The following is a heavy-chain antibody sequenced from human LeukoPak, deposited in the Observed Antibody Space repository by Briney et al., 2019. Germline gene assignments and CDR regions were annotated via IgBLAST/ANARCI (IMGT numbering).Heavy chain of an antibody. CDR3: AKDHIRLGELSY. CDR1: GFTFSSYG. D-gene: IGHD3-16*02. CDR2: ISYDGSNK. V-gene: IGHV3-30*18. J-gene: IGHJ4*02. Sequence: GGSLRLSCAASGFTFSSYGMHWVRQAPGKGLEWVAVISYDGSNKYYADSVKGRFTISRDNSKNTLYLQMNSLRAEDTAVYYCAKDHIRLGELSYWSQGTLVTVSS.